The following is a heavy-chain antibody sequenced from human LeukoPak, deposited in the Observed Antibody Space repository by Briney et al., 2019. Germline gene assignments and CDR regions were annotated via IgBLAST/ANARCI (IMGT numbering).Heavy chain of an antibody. D-gene: IGHD6-19*01. J-gene: IGHJ4*02. CDR2: TWYDGSNK. Sequence: GGSLRLSCAASGFTFSSYGMHWVRQAPGKGLEWVAVTWYDGSNKYYADSVKGRFTISRDNSKNTLYLQMNSLRAEDTAVYYCARDAGGSGGWYYFDYWGQGTLVTVSS. CDR3: ARDAGGSGGWYYFDY. V-gene: IGHV3-33*01. CDR1: GFTFSSYG.